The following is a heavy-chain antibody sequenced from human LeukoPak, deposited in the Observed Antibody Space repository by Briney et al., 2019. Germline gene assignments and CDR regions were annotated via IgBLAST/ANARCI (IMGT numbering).Heavy chain of an antibody. CDR3: TTDGIAAAGHYYYMDV. CDR1: GFTFSNAW. Sequence: GGSLRLSCAAFGFTFSNAWMSWVRQAPGKGLEWVGRIKSKTDGGTTDYAAPVKGRFTISRDDSKNTLYLQMNSLKTEDTAVYYCTTDGIAAAGHYYYMDVWGKGTTVTVSS. CDR2: IKSKTDGGTT. J-gene: IGHJ6*03. D-gene: IGHD6-13*01. V-gene: IGHV3-15*01.